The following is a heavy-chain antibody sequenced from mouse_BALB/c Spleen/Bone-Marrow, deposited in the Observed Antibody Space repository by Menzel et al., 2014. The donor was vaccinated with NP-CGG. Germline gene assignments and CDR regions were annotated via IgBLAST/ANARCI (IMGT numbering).Heavy chain of an antibody. CDR3: ARYYSGSSLFDY. CDR1: GFNIKDTY. J-gene: IGHJ2*01. V-gene: IGHV14-3*02. D-gene: IGHD1-1*01. Sequence: VQLQQSGAELVKPGASVKLSCTASGFNIKDTYMHWVKQRPEQGLEWIGRIDPANGNTKYDPKFQGKATITADTSSNTAYLQLSSLTSEDTAVYYCARYYSGSSLFDYWGQGTTLTVSS. CDR2: IDPANGNT.